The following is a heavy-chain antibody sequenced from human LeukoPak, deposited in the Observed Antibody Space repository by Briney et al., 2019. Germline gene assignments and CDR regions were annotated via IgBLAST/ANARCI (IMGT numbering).Heavy chain of an antibody. CDR3: ARDREDIVVVPAAIGY. Sequence: GASVKVSCKASGYTFTGYYMHWVRQAPGQGLEWMGWINPNSGGTNYAQKFQGRVTMTRDTSISTAYMELSRLRSDDTAVYYCARDREDIVVVPAAIGYWGQGTLVTVSS. V-gene: IGHV1-2*02. CDR1: GYTFTGYY. J-gene: IGHJ4*02. D-gene: IGHD2-2*01. CDR2: INPNSGGT.